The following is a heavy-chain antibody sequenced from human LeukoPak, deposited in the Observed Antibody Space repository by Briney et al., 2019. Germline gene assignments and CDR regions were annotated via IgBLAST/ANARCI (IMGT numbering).Heavy chain of an antibody. D-gene: IGHD1-26*01. Sequence: SETLSLTCTVSGGSISSYCWSWIRQPPGKGLEWIGYIHYSGSTNYNPSLKSRVTISVDTSKNQFSLKLGSVTAADTAVYYCARLVGATTPLDIWGQGTMVTVSS. CDR1: GGSISSYC. J-gene: IGHJ3*02. CDR2: IHYSGST. V-gene: IGHV4-59*08. CDR3: ARLVGATTPLDI.